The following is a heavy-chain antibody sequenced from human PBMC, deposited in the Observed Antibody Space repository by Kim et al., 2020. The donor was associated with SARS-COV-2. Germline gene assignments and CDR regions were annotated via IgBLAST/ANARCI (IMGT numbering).Heavy chain of an antibody. V-gene: IGHV3-30-3*01. D-gene: IGHD5-18*01. Sequence: LSLTCAASGFTFSTYAMHWVRQAPGKGLEWVAVISYDGSNRHYADSVKGRFTISRDNSKNTLYLQMNSLRAADTAVYYCARAVRDTAMVWGAFDIWGQGTMVTVSS. CDR3: ARAVRDTAMVWGAFDI. J-gene: IGHJ3*02. CDR1: GFTFSTYA. CDR2: ISYDGSNR.